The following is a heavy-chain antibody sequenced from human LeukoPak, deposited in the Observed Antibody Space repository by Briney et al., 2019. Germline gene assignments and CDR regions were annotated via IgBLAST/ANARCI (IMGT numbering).Heavy chain of an antibody. D-gene: IGHD3-16*02. CDR3: ARSRDTYYDYVWGSYRLYNEFDY. CDR1: GFTFSSYW. V-gene: IGHV3-74*01. CDR2: INSDGSTT. J-gene: IGHJ4*02. Sequence: GGSLRLSCAASGFTFSSYWMHWVRQAPGKGLVWVSRINSDGSTTNYADSVKGRFTISRDNAKNTLYLQMNSLRAEDTAVYYCARSRDTYYDYVWGSYRLYNEFDYWGQGTLVTVSS.